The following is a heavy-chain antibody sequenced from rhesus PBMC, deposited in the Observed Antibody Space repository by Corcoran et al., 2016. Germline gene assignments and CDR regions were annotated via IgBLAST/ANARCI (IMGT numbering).Heavy chain of an antibody. CDR2: ISSGGSN. Sequence: QVQLQESGPGLVKPPETLSLTCAVSGVSFRGYWWGWIRPPPGKGLEWIGHISSGGSNYLNPSLKSRVTLSVDTSKNQVSLKLSSVTAADTAVYYCARAPNFGFDYWGQGVLVTVSS. V-gene: IGHV4S14*01. J-gene: IGHJ4*01. CDR1: GVSFRGYW. CDR3: ARAPNFGFDY.